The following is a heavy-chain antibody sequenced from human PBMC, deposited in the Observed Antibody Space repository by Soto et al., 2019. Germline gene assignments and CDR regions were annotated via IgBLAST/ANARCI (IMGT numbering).Heavy chain of an antibody. D-gene: IGHD3-9*01. CDR1: GGSISTYY. J-gene: IGHJ4*02. V-gene: IGHV4-59*08. CDR2: VYYSGST. CDR3: ARHDETRYSPPLY. Sequence: QVQPQESGPGLVQPSETLSLTCTVSGGSISTYYWSWIRQPPGKGLEWIGYVYYSGSTKYNPSFQGRVTISVDTTMNQFSLRLTSVTAADTAVYYCARHDETRYSPPLYWGRGTLVTVSS.